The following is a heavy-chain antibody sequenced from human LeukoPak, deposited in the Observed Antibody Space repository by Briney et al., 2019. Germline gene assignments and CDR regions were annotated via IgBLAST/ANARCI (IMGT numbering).Heavy chain of an antibody. CDR3: ARDNGYKSVDY. D-gene: IGHD1-14*01. J-gene: IGHJ4*02. CDR2: ISASNGQP. CDR1: GYTFSTYG. V-gene: IGHV1-18*01. Sequence: ASVKVSCKSSGYTFSTYGISGLRQAPGQGLEWMGCISASNGQPNYAQKVQGRVTMTIDTSTSTLYMEVRKLRTDATAVYYCARDNGYKSVDYWGQGTLVTVSS.